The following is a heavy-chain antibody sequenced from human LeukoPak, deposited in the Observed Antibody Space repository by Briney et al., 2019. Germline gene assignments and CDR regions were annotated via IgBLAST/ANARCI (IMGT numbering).Heavy chain of an antibody. CDR2: IRYDGSKE. CDR3: ARCVNGVCRAFDY. Sequence: GGSLRLSCAASVFTFSSYGMDWVRQAPGKGLEWVSYIRYDGSKEYYADSVKGRFTISRDNSKSTLYAQMNSLRAEDTAVYYCARCVNGVCRAFDYWGQGTLVTVSS. D-gene: IGHD2-8*01. J-gene: IGHJ4*02. CDR1: VFTFSSYG. V-gene: IGHV3-30*02.